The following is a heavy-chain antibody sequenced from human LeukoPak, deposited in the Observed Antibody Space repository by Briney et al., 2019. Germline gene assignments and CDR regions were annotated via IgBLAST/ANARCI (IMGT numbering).Heavy chain of an antibody. CDR3: TTDVFVSYYFDY. D-gene: IGHD3-3*01. J-gene: IGHJ4*02. V-gene: IGHV3-15*01. Sequence: GGSLRLSCAASGFTFSNAWMSWVRQAPGKGLEWVGRIKSKTDGGTTDYAAPVKGRFTISRDDSKNTLYLQMNSLKTEDTAVYYCTTDVFVSYYFDYWGQGTLVTVSS. CDR2: IKSKTDGGTT. CDR1: GFTFSNAW.